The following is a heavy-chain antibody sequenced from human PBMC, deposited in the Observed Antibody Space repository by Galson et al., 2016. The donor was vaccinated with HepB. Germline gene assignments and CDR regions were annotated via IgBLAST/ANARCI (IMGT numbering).Heavy chain of an antibody. Sequence: SLRLSCAASGFTFTTYTLHWVRQAPGKGLEWVALISYDGSNAHYTDSVKGRFTISRDNSKNTLYLQLNSLRAEDTAMYYCARILKTYVSRHAFDIWGQGTMVTVSS. CDR1: GFTFTTYT. D-gene: IGHD3-10*02. J-gene: IGHJ3*02. CDR2: ISYDGSNA. V-gene: IGHV3-30-3*01. CDR3: ARILKTYVSRHAFDI.